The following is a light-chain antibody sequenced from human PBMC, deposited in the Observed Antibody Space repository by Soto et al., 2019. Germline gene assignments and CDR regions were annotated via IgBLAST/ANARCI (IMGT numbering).Light chain of an antibody. V-gene: IGKV1-27*01. CDR2: AAS. CDR3: LKYNSAPRA. Sequence: DVPMTQAPSSLSASVGDRVTITCRASQGISTYLAWYQQKPGKVPKLLIYAASILQSGVPSRFSGSGSGTDFTLTISSLQPEDVATYYCLKYNSAPRAFGGGTKVEIK. CDR1: QGISTY. J-gene: IGKJ4*01.